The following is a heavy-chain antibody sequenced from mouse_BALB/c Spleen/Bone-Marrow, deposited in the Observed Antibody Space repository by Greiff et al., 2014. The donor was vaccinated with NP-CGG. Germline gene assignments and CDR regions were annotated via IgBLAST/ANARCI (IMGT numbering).Heavy chain of an antibody. CDR3: TRDYGSFMDY. CDR1: GYTFTSCW. CDR2: IYPGNSDT. V-gene: IGHV1-5*01. Sequence: EVQRVESGTVLARPGASVKMSCKASGYTFTSCWMHWVKQRPGQSLEWIGTIYPGNSDTSYNQKFKGKAKLTAVTSTSTAYMEISSLTNEDSAVYFCTRDYGSFMDYWGQGTSVTVS. J-gene: IGHJ4*01. D-gene: IGHD1-1*01.